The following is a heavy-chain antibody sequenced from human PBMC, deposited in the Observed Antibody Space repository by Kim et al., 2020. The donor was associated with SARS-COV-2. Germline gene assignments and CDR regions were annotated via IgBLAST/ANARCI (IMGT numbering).Heavy chain of an antibody. D-gene: IGHD5-18*01. Sequence: ASVKVSCKASGYTFTSYGISWVRQAPGQGLEWMGWISAYNGNTNYAQKLQGRVTMTTDTSTSTAYMELRSLRSDDTAVYYCARGTAMAVPLDYYYGMDVWGQGTTVTVSS. CDR3: ARGTAMAVPLDYYYGMDV. CDR1: GYTFTSYG. CDR2: ISAYNGNT. V-gene: IGHV1-18*01. J-gene: IGHJ6*02.